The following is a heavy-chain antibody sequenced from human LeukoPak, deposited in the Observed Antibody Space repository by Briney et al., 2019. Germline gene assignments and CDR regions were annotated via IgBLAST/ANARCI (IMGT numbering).Heavy chain of an antibody. Sequence: LRLSCAASGFTFSSYAMSWVRQAPGKGLEWIGYIYHSGSTYYNPSLKSRVTISVDRSKNQFSLKLSSVTAADTAVYYCARDGAMGTYAFDIWGQGTMVTVSS. J-gene: IGHJ3*02. CDR1: GFTFSSYA. CDR3: ARDGAMGTYAFDI. V-gene: IGHV4-30-2*01. D-gene: IGHD1-7*01. CDR2: IYHSGST.